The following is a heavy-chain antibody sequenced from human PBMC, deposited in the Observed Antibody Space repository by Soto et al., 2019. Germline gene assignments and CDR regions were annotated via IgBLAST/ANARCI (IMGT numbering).Heavy chain of an antibody. D-gene: IGHD3-10*01. V-gene: IGHV1-69*01. Sequence: QVQLVQSGAEVKKPGSSVKVSCKASGGTFSSYAISWVRQAPGQGLEWMGGSIPIFGTANYAQKFQGRVTITADESTSTAYMELSSLRSEDTAVYYCARAITMVRGVIPPYNWFDPWGQGTLVTVSS. CDR1: GGTFSSYA. J-gene: IGHJ5*02. CDR2: SIPIFGTA. CDR3: ARAITMVRGVIPPYNWFDP.